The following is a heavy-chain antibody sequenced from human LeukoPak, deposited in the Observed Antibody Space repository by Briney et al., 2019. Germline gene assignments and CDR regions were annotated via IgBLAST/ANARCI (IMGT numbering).Heavy chain of an antibody. Sequence: PSETLSLTCTVSGDSISSSNYYWGWIRQPPGKGLEWIGYIYYSGSTYYNPSLKSRVTISVDTSKNQFSLKLSSVTAADTAVYYCARVSDYYDSSGYYASHAFDIWGQGTMVTVSS. D-gene: IGHD3-22*01. CDR1: GDSISSSNYY. J-gene: IGHJ3*02. CDR3: ARVSDYYDSSGYYASHAFDI. V-gene: IGHV4-39*07. CDR2: IYYSGST.